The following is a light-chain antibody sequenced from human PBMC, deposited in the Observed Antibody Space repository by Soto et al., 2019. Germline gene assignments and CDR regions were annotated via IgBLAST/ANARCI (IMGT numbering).Light chain of an antibody. V-gene: IGKV3D-20*02. CDR3: QQRSNWPPD. CDR2: AAS. CDR1: QSVSSTY. Sequence: EIVLTQSPGTLSLSPGERATLSCRASQSVSSTYLAWYQLKPGQAPSLLIYAASSRATGIPDRFRGSGSGTDFSLTISSLEPEDFAVYYCQQRSNWPPDFGQGTRLEIK. J-gene: IGKJ5*01.